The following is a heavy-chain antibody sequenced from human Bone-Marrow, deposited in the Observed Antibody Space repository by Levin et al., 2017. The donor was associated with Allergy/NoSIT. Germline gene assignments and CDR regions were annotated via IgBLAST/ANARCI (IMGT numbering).Heavy chain of an antibody. CDR1: GYTFTSYY. D-gene: IGHD6-13*01. Sequence: ASVKVSCKASGYTFTSYYMHWVRQAPGQGLAWMGIINPSGGSTSYAQKFQGRVTMTRDTSTSTVYMELSSLRSEDTAVYYCASTRPYSSSWYVTFDYWGQGTLVTVSS. CDR3: ASTRPYSSSWYVTFDY. V-gene: IGHV1-46*01. CDR2: INPSGGST. J-gene: IGHJ4*02.